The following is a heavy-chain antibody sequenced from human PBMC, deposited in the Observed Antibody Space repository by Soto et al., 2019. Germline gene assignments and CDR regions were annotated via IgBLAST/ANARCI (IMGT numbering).Heavy chain of an antibody. CDR2: ISAYNGNT. Sequence: ASVKVSCKASGYTFTSYGISWVRQAPGQGLEWMGWISAYNGNTNYAQKLQGRVTMTTDTSTSTAYMELRSLRSDDTAVYYCARVVIWNDGADYYYMDVWGKGTTVTVSS. CDR1: GYTFTSYG. CDR3: ARVVIWNDGADYYYMDV. D-gene: IGHD1-1*01. V-gene: IGHV1-18*01. J-gene: IGHJ6*03.